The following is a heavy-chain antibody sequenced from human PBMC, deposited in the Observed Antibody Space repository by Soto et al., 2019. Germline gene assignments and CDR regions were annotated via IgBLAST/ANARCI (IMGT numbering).Heavy chain of an antibody. CDR2: ISSTTNYI. CDR1: VFTFTSYS. CDR3: ARESEDLTSNFDY. Sequence: WWSLRLSCSASVFTFTSYSMNRVRQAPGKGLEWVSSISSTTNYIYYGDSMKGRFTISRDNAKNSLYLEMNSLRAEDTAVYYCARESEDLTSNFDYWGQGTLVTVSS. V-gene: IGHV3-21*06. J-gene: IGHJ4*02.